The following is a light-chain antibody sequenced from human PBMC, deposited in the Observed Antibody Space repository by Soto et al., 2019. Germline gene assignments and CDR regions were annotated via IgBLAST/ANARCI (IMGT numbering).Light chain of an antibody. V-gene: IGKV3-20*01. J-gene: IGKJ1*01. CDR2: GAS. CDR3: QQYGSSRWT. Sequence: EIVLTQSPGTLSLSPGERATLSCRASQSVSSSYLAWYQQNRGQGPRLLIYGASSRAPGIPDRFGGSGSGKDFTLTISRLEPEDFAVYYCQQYGSSRWTFGKGTKVEIK. CDR1: QSVSSSY.